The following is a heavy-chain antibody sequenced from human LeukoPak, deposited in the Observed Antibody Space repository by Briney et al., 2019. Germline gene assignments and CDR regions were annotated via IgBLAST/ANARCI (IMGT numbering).Heavy chain of an antibody. J-gene: IGHJ4*02. Sequence: GGSLRLSCAASGFTFSSYAMHWVRQAPGKGLEWVAVISYDGSNKYYADSVKGRFTISRDNSKNTLYLQMNSLRAEDTAVYYCAKDWARDIVVVPAVKGIDYFDYWGQGTLVTVSS. D-gene: IGHD2-2*01. CDR3: AKDWARDIVVVPAVKGIDYFDY. CDR1: GFTFSSYA. V-gene: IGHV3-30-3*01. CDR2: ISYDGSNK.